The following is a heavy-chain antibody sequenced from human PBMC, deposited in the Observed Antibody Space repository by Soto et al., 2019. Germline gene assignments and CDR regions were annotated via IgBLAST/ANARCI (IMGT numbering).Heavy chain of an antibody. Sequence: GGSLRLSCAASGFTFSSYGMHWVRQAPGKGLEWVAVIWYDGSNKYYADSVKGRFTISRDNSKNTLYLQMNSLRAEDTAVYYCARVAVPAAIANWFDPWGQGTLVTVSS. J-gene: IGHJ5*02. D-gene: IGHD2-2*02. V-gene: IGHV3-33*01. CDR1: GFTFSSYG. CDR3: ARVAVPAAIANWFDP. CDR2: IWYDGSNK.